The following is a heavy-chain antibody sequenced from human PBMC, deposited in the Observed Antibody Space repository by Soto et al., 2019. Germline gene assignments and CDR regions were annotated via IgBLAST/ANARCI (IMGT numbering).Heavy chain of an antibody. Sequence: VPLVQSGAEVKKPGASVKVSCKASVYTFTGYYMHWVRQAPGQGLEWMGWINPNSGGPNYAQKFQSWVTMTRDTSISTAYMELSRLRSGGTAVYYCARALIRNCRGGSCYRDLNYFDYWGQGTLVTVAA. CDR1: VYTFTGYY. D-gene: IGHD2-15*01. J-gene: IGHJ4*02. CDR2: INPNSGGP. V-gene: IGHV1-2*04. CDR3: ARALIRNCRGGSCYRDLNYFDY.